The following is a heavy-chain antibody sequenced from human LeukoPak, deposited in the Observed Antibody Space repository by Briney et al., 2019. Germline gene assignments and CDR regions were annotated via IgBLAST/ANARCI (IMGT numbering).Heavy chain of an antibody. Sequence: GGSLRLSCAASGFTFSSYAMSWVRQAPGEGLQWVSGITGSGGSTYYADSVKGRFTISRDNSKNTLYLQMNSLRAEDTAVYYCAKGLDIVVPYYAMDVWGQGTTVTVSS. J-gene: IGHJ6*02. CDR2: ITGSGGST. CDR3: AKGLDIVVPYYAMDV. D-gene: IGHD2-2*01. V-gene: IGHV3-23*01. CDR1: GFTFSSYA.